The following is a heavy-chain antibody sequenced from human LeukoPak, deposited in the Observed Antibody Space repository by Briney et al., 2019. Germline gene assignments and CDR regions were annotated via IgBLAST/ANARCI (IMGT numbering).Heavy chain of an antibody. CDR1: GFTFSSYS. J-gene: IGHJ5*02. V-gene: IGHV3-21*01. CDR2: ISSSSSYI. Sequence: GGSLRLSCAASGFTFSSYSMNWVRRAPGKGLEWVSSISSSSSYIYYADSVKGRFTISRDNAKNSLYLQMNSLRAEDTAVYYCARNLHIVVVPAALNNWFDPWGQGTLVTVSS. D-gene: IGHD2-2*01. CDR3: ARNLHIVVVPAALNNWFDP.